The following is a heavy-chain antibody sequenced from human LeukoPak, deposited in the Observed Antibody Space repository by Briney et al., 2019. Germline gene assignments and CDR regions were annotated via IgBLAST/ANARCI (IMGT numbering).Heavy chain of an antibody. V-gene: IGHV4-59*01. Sequence: PSETLSLTCTVSGGSISSYYWSWIRQPPGKSLEWIGYVSYSGSTYYTPSLESRVTMSVDTSKKHFSLKLSSVTAADTAVYYCARARGYYSPFDIWGQGTVVAVSS. CDR3: ARARGYYSPFDI. CDR2: VSYSGST. D-gene: IGHD1-26*01. J-gene: IGHJ3*02. CDR1: GGSISSYY.